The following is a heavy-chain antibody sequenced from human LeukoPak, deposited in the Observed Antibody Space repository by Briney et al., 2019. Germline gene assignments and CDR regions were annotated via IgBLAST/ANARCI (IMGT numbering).Heavy chain of an antibody. CDR2: TRNKANGYTT. Sequence: PGGSLRLSCAVSGFTFSDHYMDWVRQAPGKGLEWVARTRNKANGYTTEYAASVKGRFTISRDDSKNSLYLQMNSLRAEDTAVYYCARDRTYQKKNDYGDYGWFDPWGQGTLVTVSS. CDR1: GFTFSDHY. D-gene: IGHD4-17*01. V-gene: IGHV3-72*01. CDR3: ARDRTYQKKNDYGDYGWFDP. J-gene: IGHJ5*02.